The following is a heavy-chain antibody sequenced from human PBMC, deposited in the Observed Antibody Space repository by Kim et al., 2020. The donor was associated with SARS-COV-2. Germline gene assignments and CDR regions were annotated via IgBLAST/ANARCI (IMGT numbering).Heavy chain of an antibody. CDR3: AKGPYYDSSGYYLDY. V-gene: IGHV3-33*06. J-gene: IGHJ4*02. CDR2: IWYDGSNK. D-gene: IGHD3-22*01. CDR1: GFTFSSYA. Sequence: GGSLRLSCAASGFTFSSYAMHWVRQAPGKGLEWVAVIWYDGSNKYYADSVKGRFTISRDNSKNTLYLQMNSLRAEDTAVYYCAKGPYYDSSGYYLDYWGQGTLVTVSS.